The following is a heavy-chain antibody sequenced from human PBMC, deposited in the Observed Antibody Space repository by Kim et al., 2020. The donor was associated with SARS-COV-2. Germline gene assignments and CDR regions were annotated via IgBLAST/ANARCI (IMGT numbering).Heavy chain of an antibody. CDR1: GFTFSSYA. Sequence: GGSLRLSCAASGFTFSSYAMHWVRQAPGKGLEWVAVISYDGSNKYYADSVKGRFTISRDNSKNTLYLQMNSLRAEDTAVYYCATIPIILTGYYPTADYWG. CDR2: ISYDGSNK. CDR3: ATIPIILTGYYPTADY. J-gene: IGHJ4*01. D-gene: IGHD3-9*01. V-gene: IGHV3-30-3*01.